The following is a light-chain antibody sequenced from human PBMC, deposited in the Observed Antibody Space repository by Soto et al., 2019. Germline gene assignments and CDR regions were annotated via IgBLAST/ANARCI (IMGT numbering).Light chain of an antibody. V-gene: IGLV2-23*01. CDR1: SGAVGSYFL. CDR2: EGS. J-gene: IGLJ3*02. Sequence: QSALTQPASVSGSPGQSITISCTGASGAVGSYFLVSWYQQHPAKAPKLIIYEGSKRPSGVSSRFSGSKSGNTASLTISGLQAEDEADYYCSSYATHRVFGGGTKLTVL. CDR3: SSYATHRV.